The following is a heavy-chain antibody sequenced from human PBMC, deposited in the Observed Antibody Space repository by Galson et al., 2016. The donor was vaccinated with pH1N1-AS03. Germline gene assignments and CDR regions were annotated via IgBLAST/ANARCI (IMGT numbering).Heavy chain of an antibody. CDR3: AREGIVAQFMEWYLFY. CDR2: INTNTGDT. J-gene: IGHJ4*02. V-gene: IGHV7-4-1*02. CDR1: GYRFKDYA. Sequence: SVKVSCKASGYRFKDYAINWVRQAPGQGPEWMGWINTNTGDTKLAQGFAGRFVFSLDASVSTAYLQITSLKAEDTATYYCAREGIVAQFMEWYLFYWGQGTQLTVSS. D-gene: IGHD3-3*01.